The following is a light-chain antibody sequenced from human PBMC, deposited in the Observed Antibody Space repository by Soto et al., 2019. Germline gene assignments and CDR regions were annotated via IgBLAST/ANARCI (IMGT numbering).Light chain of an antibody. CDR1: NIGSKS. V-gene: IGLV3-21*02. CDR3: QVWDSKRNHVV. Sequence: SYELTQPPSVSVAPGQTARITCEGNNIGSKSVHWYQQSPGQAPVLVVYGDSDRPSGTPERFSGSDSGNTATLTISGVEAGDEADYYCQVWDSKRNHVVFGGGTKLTVL. CDR2: GDS. J-gene: IGLJ3*02.